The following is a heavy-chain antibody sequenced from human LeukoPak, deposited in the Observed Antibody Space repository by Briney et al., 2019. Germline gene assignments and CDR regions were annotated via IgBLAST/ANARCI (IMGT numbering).Heavy chain of an antibody. Sequence: GGSLRLSCAASGFTFSNFWMSWVRQAPGKGLEWVANINQDGSEKNYVDSVKGRFTISRDGAKNSLYLQMDSLRAEDTAIYYCARCSGWAFKNWGQGTLVTVSS. CDR1: GFTFSNFW. CDR3: ARCSGWAFKN. D-gene: IGHD6-19*01. J-gene: IGHJ4*02. V-gene: IGHV3-7*01. CDR2: INQDGSEK.